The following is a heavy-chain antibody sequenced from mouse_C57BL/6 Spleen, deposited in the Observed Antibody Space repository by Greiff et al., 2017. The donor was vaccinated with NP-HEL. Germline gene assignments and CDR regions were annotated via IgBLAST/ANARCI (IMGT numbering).Heavy chain of an antibody. CDR1: GFTFSDFY. J-gene: IGHJ3*01. CDR2: SRNKANDYTT. Sequence: EVNVVDSGGGLVQSGRSLRLSCATSGFTFSDFYMEWVRQAPGKGLEWIAASRNKANDYTTEYSASVKGRFIVSRDTSQSILYLQMNALRAEDTAIYYCARDAPYYGNYGGFAYWGQGTLVTVSA. D-gene: IGHD2-1*01. CDR3: ARDAPYYGNYGGFAY. V-gene: IGHV7-1*01.